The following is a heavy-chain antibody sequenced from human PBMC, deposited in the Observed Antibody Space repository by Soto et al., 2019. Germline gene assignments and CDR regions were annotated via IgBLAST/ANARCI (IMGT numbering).Heavy chain of an antibody. Sequence: LRRSCSASGFAFGKYTKLWVRQAPGKGLEYVSAISDAGGGTYYADSVKGRFTISRDDPKNTLYLQMSNLRAEDTAVYYCVTGYSSGLDYWGQGTLVTVSS. J-gene: IGHJ4*02. CDR2: ISDAGGGT. CDR3: VTGYSSGLDY. V-gene: IGHV3-64D*06. CDR1: GFAFGKYT. D-gene: IGHD6-19*01.